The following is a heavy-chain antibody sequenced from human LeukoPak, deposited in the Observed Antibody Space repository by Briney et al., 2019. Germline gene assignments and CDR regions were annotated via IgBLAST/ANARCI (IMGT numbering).Heavy chain of an antibody. CDR3: ARDPESSSFDL. D-gene: IGHD6-13*01. V-gene: IGHV3-7*01. Sequence: GGSLRLSCAASGFSFSTYWMSWVRQTPEKGLEFVANIDQGGSVRNYMDSLKGRCTISRDNAKKSLYLEINSLRADDTAVSYCARDPESSSFDLWGRGALVTVSS. J-gene: IGHJ4*02. CDR2: IDQGGSVR. CDR1: GFSFSTYW.